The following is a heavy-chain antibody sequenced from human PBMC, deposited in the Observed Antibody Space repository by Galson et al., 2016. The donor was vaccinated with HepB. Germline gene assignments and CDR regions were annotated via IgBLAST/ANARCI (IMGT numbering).Heavy chain of an antibody. CDR3: AHRRAYCSGGSFYDDAFDI. D-gene: IGHD2-15*01. V-gene: IGHV2-5*02. Sequence: PALVKPTQTLTLTCTFSGFSLSTSGVGVGWIRQPPGKALEWLALIYWDDDKRYSPSLKSRLTITKDTSKNQVVLTMTNMDPVDTATYYCAHRRAYCSGGSFYDDAFDIWGQGTMVTVSS. CDR1: GFSLSTSGVG. CDR2: IYWDDDK. J-gene: IGHJ3*02.